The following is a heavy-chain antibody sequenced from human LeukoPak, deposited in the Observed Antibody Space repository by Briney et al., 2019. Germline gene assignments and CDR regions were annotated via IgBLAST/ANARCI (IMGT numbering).Heavy chain of an antibody. V-gene: IGHV1-2*02. Sequence: ASVTVSCKASAYPFTDYFIHWVRQAPGQGLEWMGWLSPVSGGTNYAQKFQGRVTMTRDTSISTAYMELSRLRSDDTAVYYCARDRLRVVAAAGTRNWFDPWGQGTLVTVSS. CDR1: AYPFTDYF. J-gene: IGHJ5*02. CDR3: ARDRLRVVAAAGTRNWFDP. CDR2: LSPVSGGT. D-gene: IGHD6-13*01.